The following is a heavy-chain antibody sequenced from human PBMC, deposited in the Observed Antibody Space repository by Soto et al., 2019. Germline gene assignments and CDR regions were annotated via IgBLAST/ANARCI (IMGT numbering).Heavy chain of an antibody. Sequence: QVQLVQSGAEVKKPGSSVKVSCKASGGTFSSYAISWVRQAPGQGLEWMGGIIPIFGTANYAQKFQGRVTITADKSTSTAYMELSSLRSEDTAVYYWAGNSGYATHYYYYYGMDVCGQGTTVTVSS. J-gene: IGHJ6*02. CDR2: IIPIFGTA. CDR3: AGNSGYATHYYYYYGMDV. V-gene: IGHV1-69*06. CDR1: GGTFSSYA. D-gene: IGHD5-12*01.